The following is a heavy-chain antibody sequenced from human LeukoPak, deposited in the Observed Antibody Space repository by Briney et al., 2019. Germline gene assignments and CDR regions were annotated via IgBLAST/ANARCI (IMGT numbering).Heavy chain of an antibody. CDR1: GFTFSSYW. J-gene: IGHJ4*02. V-gene: IGHV3-7*01. CDR2: IKQDGSEK. Sequence: GGSLRLSCAASGFTFSSYWMSWVRQAPGKGLEWVANIKQDGSEKYYVDSVKGRFTISRDNAKNSLYLQMNSLRGEDTAVYYCARGPLIAPYYFDYWGQGTLVTVSS. CDR3: ARGPLIAPYYFDY. D-gene: IGHD2/OR15-2a*01.